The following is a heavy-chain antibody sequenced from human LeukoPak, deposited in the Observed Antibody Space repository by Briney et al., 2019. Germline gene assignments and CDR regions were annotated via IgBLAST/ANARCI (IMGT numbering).Heavy chain of an antibody. CDR3: AKDRQYYYGSGSLSY. CDR2: ISWNSGSI. J-gene: IGHJ4*02. D-gene: IGHD3-10*01. V-gene: IGHV3-9*01. CDR1: GFTFDDYA. Sequence: GGSLRLSCAASGFTFDDYAMHWARQAPGKGLEWVSGISWNSGSIGYADSVKGRFTISRDNAKNSLYLQMNSLRAEDTALYYCAKDRQYYYGSGSLSYWGQGTLVTVSS.